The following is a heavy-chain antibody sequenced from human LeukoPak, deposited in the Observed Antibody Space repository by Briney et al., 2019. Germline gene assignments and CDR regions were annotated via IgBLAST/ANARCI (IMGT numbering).Heavy chain of an antibody. Sequence: SETLSLTCTVSGGSISSYYWSWIRQSAGKGLEWIGRVYTSGTTNYNPSLKSRVTMSVDTSKNQFSLNLSSVTAADTAVYYCARGRFLEWPDYWGQGTLVTVSS. CDR1: GGSISSYY. V-gene: IGHV4-4*07. D-gene: IGHD3-3*01. CDR3: ARGRFLEWPDY. J-gene: IGHJ4*02. CDR2: VYTSGTT.